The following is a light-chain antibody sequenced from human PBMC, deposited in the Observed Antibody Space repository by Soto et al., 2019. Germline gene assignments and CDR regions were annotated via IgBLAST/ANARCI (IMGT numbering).Light chain of an antibody. CDR2: EVS. CDR3: MQSTQLPPT. V-gene: IGKV2D-29*02. CDR1: QSRLHITGETF. J-gene: IGKJ5*01. Sequence: DVVMTQTPLSLSVAPGQPASISCKSSQSRLHITGETFLFWYLQKQGQSPQLXXYEVSTRVSGVPDRFSGSGSGTDGTLEISRVENDDGSIYYCMQSTQLPPTFGQGTRLEIK.